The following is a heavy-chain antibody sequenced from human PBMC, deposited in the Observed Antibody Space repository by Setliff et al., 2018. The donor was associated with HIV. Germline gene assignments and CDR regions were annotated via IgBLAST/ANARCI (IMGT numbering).Heavy chain of an antibody. CDR2: IRYDGSNK. CDR1: GFTFSSYG. J-gene: IGHJ4*02. Sequence: GGSLRLSCAASGFTFSSYGMHWVRQAPGKGLEWVAFIRYDGSNKYYADSVKGRFTISRDNAENSLYLQMNSLRAEDTAVYYCAREVVGATERYYFDYWGQGTLVTVSS. D-gene: IGHD1-26*01. CDR3: AREVVGATERYYFDY. V-gene: IGHV3-30*02.